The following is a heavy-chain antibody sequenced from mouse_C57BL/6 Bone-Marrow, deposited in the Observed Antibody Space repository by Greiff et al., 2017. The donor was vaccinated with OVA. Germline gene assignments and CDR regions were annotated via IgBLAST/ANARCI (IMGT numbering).Heavy chain of an antibody. CDR1: GYTFPDYE. D-gene: IGHD3-3*01. CDR3: TRAGTGY. CDR2: IDPETGGI. J-gene: IGHJ2*01. Sequence: QAQLQQSGAELVRLGPPVTLSCKVSGYTFPDYELHGVKQTPVHGLEWFGAIDPETGGIAYNQKFKGKAILTSDKASSTASMELRSLKSEDSAVYYCTRAGTGYWGQGTTLTVSS. V-gene: IGHV1-15*01.